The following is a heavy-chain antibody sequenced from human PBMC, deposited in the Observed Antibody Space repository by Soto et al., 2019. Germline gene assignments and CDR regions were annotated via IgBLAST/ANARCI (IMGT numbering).Heavy chain of an antibody. CDR1: GFTFSSSG. Sequence: EGQLLQSGGGLVQPGESLRVSCAASGFTFSSSGMSWVRQAPGKGLEWVSSISVRGDYRYHADSVKGRFTISRDNSKNTLYLQMNSLTAEDTAVYYCANHGGFDFWGQGTMVAVSS. V-gene: IGHV3-23*01. CDR2: ISVRGDYR. J-gene: IGHJ3*01. D-gene: IGHD4-17*01. CDR3: ANHGGFDF.